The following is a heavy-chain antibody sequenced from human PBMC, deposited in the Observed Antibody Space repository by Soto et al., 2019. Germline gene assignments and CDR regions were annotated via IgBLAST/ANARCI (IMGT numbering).Heavy chain of an antibody. J-gene: IGHJ4*02. V-gene: IGHV3-48*04. CDR1: GFTFSSYS. D-gene: IGHD3-22*01. CDR2: ISSSSSTI. CDR3: ARDKRKSYYYDSSGYFDY. Sequence: GGSQRLSYAASGFTFSSYSVNWVRQAPGKGLEWVSYISSSSSTIYYADSVKGRFTISRDNAKNSLYLQMNSLRAEDTAVYYCARDKRKSYYYDSSGYFDYWGQGTLVTVSS.